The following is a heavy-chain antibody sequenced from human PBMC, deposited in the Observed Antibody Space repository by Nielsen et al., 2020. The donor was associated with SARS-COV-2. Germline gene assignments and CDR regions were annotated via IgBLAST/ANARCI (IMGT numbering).Heavy chain of an antibody. CDR2: IWYDGSNK. D-gene: IGHD4-17*01. CDR1: GFTFSSYG. CDR3: ASNYGDYYYYYGMDV. V-gene: IGHV3-33*01. J-gene: IGHJ6*02. Sequence: GESLKISCAASGFTFSSYGMHWVRQAPGKGLEWVAVIWYDGSNKYYADSVKGRFTISRDNSKNTLYLQMNSLRAEDTAVYYCASNYGDYYYYYGMDVWGQGTLVTVSS.